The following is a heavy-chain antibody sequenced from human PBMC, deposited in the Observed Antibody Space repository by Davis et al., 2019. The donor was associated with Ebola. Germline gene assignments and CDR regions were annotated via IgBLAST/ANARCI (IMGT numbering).Heavy chain of an antibody. V-gene: IGHV1-18*04. CDR1: GYTFTTYG. CDR2: ISAYNGNT. D-gene: IGHD1-26*01. CDR3: TVGGIGGMGDY. Sequence: AASVKVSCKSSGYTFTTYGMSWVRQAPGQGLEWMGWISAYNGNTNYAQKFQGRVLMTEDTSTNTAYMELSGLRSEDTAVYYCTVGGIGGMGDYWGQGTLVTVSS. J-gene: IGHJ4*02.